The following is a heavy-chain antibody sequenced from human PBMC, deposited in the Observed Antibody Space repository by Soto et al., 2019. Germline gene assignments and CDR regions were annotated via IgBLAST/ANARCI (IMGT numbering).Heavy chain of an antibody. CDR3: ARDRPGSYDGLDI. CDR1: GFSLSNYW. CDR2: IKQDGSLR. V-gene: IGHV3-7*01. J-gene: IGHJ3*02. D-gene: IGHD3-10*01. Sequence: GGSLRLSCTASGFSLSNYWMTWVRQAPGKGLEWVANIKQDGSLRYSIDSVKGRFTISRDDAKNSVYLQMNSLRVEETAVYYCARDRPGSYDGLDIWGQGTMVTVSS.